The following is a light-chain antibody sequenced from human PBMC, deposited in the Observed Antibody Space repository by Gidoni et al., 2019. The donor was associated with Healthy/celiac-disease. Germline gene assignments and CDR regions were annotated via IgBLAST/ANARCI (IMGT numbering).Light chain of an antibody. CDR2: RNN. Sequence: QSVLPQPPSASGTPGQRVTISCAGSSSNIGSNYVYWYQQLPGTAPKLLIYRNNQRPSGVPDRFSGSKSGTSASLAISGLRSEDAADYYCAAWDDSLSGWVFGGGTNLTVL. J-gene: IGLJ3*02. V-gene: IGLV1-47*01. CDR3: AAWDDSLSGWV. CDR1: SSNIGSNY.